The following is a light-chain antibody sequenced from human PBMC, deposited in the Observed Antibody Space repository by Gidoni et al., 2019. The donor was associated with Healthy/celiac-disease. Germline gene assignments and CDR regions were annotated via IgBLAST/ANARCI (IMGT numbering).Light chain of an antibody. CDR1: QGISNY. CDR3: QQYNSAPLT. Sequence: DIQMTQAPSSLSESVGDRVTITCRARQGISNYLAWYQQKPGKVPKLLIYAASTLQSGVPSRFSGSGSGPDFTLTISSLQPEDVATYSCQQYNSAPLTFXGXTKVEIK. V-gene: IGKV1-27*01. J-gene: IGKJ4*01. CDR2: AAS.